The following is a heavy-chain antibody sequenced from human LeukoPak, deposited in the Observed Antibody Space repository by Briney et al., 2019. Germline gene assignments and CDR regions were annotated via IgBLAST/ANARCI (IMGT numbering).Heavy chain of an antibody. J-gene: IGHJ5*02. V-gene: IGHV1-46*01. CDR1: GYSFTTYH. D-gene: IGHD3-10*01. Sequence: ASVKVSCKASGYSFTTYHMHWVRQAPGQGLEWMGIINPSGGSTNYAQNFQGRVTMTRDMSTSTVYMELSSLRSEDTAVYYCACRYYYGSGDWFDPWGQGTLVTVSS. CDR2: INPSGGST. CDR3: ACRYYYGSGDWFDP.